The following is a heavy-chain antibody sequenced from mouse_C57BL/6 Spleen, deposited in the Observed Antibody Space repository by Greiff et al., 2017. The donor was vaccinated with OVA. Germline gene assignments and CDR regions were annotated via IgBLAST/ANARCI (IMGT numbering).Heavy chain of an antibody. V-gene: IGHV1-50*01. J-gene: IGHJ1*03. CDR1: GYTFTSYW. D-gene: IGHD1-1*01. CDR2: IDPSDSYT. Sequence: VQLQQPGAELVKPGASVKLSCKASGYTFTSYWMQWVKQRPGQGLEWIGEIDPSDSYTNYNQKFKGKATLTVDTSSSTAYMQLSSLTSEDSAVYYCARWDYGSSYRWYFDVWGTGTTVTVSS. CDR3: ARWDYGSSYRWYFDV.